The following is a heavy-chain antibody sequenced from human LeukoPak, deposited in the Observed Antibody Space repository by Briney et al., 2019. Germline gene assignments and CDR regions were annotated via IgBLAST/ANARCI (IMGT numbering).Heavy chain of an antibody. D-gene: IGHD3-10*01. CDR3: ATDGTYGQGYFDF. V-gene: IGHV3-23*01. CDR2: IRGDGETT. Sequence: GGSLRLSCAASGFTFTSYAMNWVRQAPGKGLEWVSAIRGDGETTYYADSVKGRFTISRDTSKNTLFLQMSSLRAEDTALYYCATDGTYGQGYFDFWGLGTLVTVSS. J-gene: IGHJ4*02. CDR1: GFTFTSYA.